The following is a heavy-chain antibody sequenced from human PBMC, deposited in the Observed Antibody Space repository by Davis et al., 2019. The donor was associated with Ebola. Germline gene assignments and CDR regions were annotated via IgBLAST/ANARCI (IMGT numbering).Heavy chain of an antibody. Sequence: ASVKVSCKASGYTFTSYDINWVRQATGQGLEWMGWMNPNSGNTGYAQKFQGRVTMTRNTSISTAYMELSSLRSEDTAVYYCARGAVYCTNGVCYTADYYYYYGMDVWGQGTTVTVSS. CDR2: MNPNSGNT. CDR3: ARGAVYCTNGVCYTADYYYYYGMDV. V-gene: IGHV1-8*01. D-gene: IGHD2-8*01. J-gene: IGHJ6*02. CDR1: GYTFTSYD.